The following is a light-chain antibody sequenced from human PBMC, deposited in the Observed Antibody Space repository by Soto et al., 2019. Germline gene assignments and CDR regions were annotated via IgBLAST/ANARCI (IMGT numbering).Light chain of an antibody. CDR2: EVS. J-gene: IGLJ1*01. V-gene: IGLV2-14*01. CDR1: SSDIGSYNY. CDR3: SSHTTYSTRI. Sequence: QSALTQPASVSGSPGQSIAISCPGTSSDIGSYNYVSWYQQHPGKAPKLIIHEVSNRPSGISDHFSGSKSGNTASLTISGLQADDEADYYCSSHTTYSTRIFGTGTKVTV.